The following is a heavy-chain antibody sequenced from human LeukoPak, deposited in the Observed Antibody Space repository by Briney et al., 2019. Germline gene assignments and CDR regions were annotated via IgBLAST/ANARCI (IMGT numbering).Heavy chain of an antibody. CDR2: INSDVSIT. D-gene: IGHD1-26*01. CDR3: TRRSDSGTYYDY. V-gene: IGHV3-74*03. CDR1: GFTFRSYS. J-gene: IGHJ4*02. Sequence: GGSLRLSCAASGFTFRSYSMHWVRQAPGKGREWVSRINSDVSITTYADSVKGRFTVSRDNAKNTLFLQMNSLRAEDTAVYYCTRRSDSGTYYDYWGQGTLVTVSS.